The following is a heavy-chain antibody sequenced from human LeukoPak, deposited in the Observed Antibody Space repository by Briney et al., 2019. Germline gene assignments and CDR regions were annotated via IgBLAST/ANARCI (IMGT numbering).Heavy chain of an antibody. Sequence: GASVKVSCKASGYTFTSYGISWVRQAPGQGLEWMGWFSAYNDNTNYAQKLQGRVTMTTDTSTSTAYMELRSLRSDDTAVYYCARDQAEIMARYFDLWGRGTLVTVSS. CDR2: FSAYNDNT. J-gene: IGHJ2*01. V-gene: IGHV1-18*01. CDR1: GYTFTSYG. CDR3: ARDQAEIMARYFDL. D-gene: IGHD5-12*01.